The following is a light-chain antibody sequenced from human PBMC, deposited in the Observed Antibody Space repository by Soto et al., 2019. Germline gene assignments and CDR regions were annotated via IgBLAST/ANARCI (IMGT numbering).Light chain of an antibody. J-gene: IGKJ1*01. CDR2: GAS. Sequence: EFVLTQSPGTLSLSPGARAPLSCRASQTVRNNYLAWYQQKPGQAPRLLIYGASNRATGIPDRFSGSGSGTDFTLTISRLEPEDFAVYYCQQYGSSGTFGQGTKVDIK. CDR3: QQYGSSGT. CDR1: QTVRNNY. V-gene: IGKV3-20*01.